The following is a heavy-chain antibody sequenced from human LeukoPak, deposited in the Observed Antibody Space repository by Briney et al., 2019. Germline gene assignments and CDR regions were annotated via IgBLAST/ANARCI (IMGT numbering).Heavy chain of an antibody. J-gene: IGHJ3*02. D-gene: IGHD5-24*01. CDR1: GFTFSSYA. CDR2: ISYDGSNK. Sequence: GGSLRLSCAASGFTFSSYAMHWVRQAPGKGLEWVAVISYDGSNKYYADSVKGRFTISRDNSKNTLYLQMNSLRAEDTAVYYCARGGRDGYRNAFDIWGQGTMVTVSS. V-gene: IGHV3-30-3*01. CDR3: ARGGRDGYRNAFDI.